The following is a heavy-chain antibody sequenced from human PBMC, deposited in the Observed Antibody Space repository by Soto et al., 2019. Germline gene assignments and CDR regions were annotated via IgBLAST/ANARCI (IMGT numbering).Heavy chain of an antibody. CDR2: ISPMFGAA. CDR1: GGTFNTYA. V-gene: IGHV1-69*19. Sequence: QVQLVQSGAEMKKPGSSVKVSGQSSGGTFNTYAMNGLRQAPGQGPEWMGDISPMFGAANYAPKFQGRVTITADESTGTSYMQLSSLTSEDTALYFCAREVQVHTPAFVYWGQGTLVTVSS. J-gene: IGHJ4*02. CDR3: AREVQVHTPAFVY. D-gene: IGHD3-10*01.